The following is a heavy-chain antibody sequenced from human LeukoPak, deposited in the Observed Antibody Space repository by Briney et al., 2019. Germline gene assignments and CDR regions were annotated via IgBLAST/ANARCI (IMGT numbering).Heavy chain of an antibody. CDR3: ARGGSGWYRHDALHI. CDR1: GLTFSSYW. V-gene: IGHV3-7*01. Sequence: GGSWRLSCETFGLTFSSYWRNWVRQAPGKGLEGVPNINQDGSEKYYVDSVKGRFTISRDNAKNSLFLQMNSLRAEDTAVYYCARGGSGWYRHDALHIWGQGTMVTVSS. J-gene: IGHJ3*02. CDR2: INQDGSEK. D-gene: IGHD6-19*01.